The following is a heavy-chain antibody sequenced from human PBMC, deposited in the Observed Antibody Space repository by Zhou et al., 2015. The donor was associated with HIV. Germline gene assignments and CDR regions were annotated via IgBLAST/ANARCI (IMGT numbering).Heavy chain of an antibody. J-gene: IGHJ3*01. D-gene: IGHD3-16*01. CDR2: IFNDDRS. Sequence: EVQLVESGGALIQPGGSLRLSCTASGFSVGYKYMTWFRQAPGKGLEWVSVIFNDDRSYYADSVKGRFSISRDTSKNVLYLQLSNLRVDDSAVYYCARDLNYGYFWGRGPVWGQGTMVTVSS. CDR1: GFSVGYKY. V-gene: IGHV3-53*01. CDR3: ARDLNYGYFWGRGPV.